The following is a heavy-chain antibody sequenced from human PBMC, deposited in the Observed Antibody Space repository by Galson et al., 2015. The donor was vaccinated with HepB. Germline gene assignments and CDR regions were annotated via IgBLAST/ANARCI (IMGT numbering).Heavy chain of an antibody. D-gene: IGHD3-16*02. J-gene: IGHJ4*02. V-gene: IGHV3-33*01. CDR1: GFTFSSYG. CDR2: IWYDGSSK. CDR3: ARDRYYDYVWGSYRDGTLFDY. Sequence: SLRLSCAASGFTFSSYGMHWVRQAPGKGLEWVAVIWYDGSSKYYADSVKGRFTISRDNSKNTLYLQMNSLRAEDTAVYYCARDRYYDYVWGSYRDGTLFDYWGQGTLVTVSS.